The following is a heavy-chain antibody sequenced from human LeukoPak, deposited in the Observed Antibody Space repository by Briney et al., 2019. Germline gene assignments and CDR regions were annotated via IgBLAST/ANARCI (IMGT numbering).Heavy chain of an antibody. D-gene: IGHD3-10*01. J-gene: IGHJ4*02. CDR3: PRDRVDHGVDY. Sequence: SETLSLTCTVSGGSISSGDYYWSWIRQPPGKGLEWIGYIYYSGSTYYNPSLRSRVTISVDTSKNQFSLKLSSVTAADTAVYYCPRDRVDHGVDYWGQGTLVTVSS. CDR1: GGSISSGDYY. CDR2: IYYSGST. V-gene: IGHV4-30-4*01.